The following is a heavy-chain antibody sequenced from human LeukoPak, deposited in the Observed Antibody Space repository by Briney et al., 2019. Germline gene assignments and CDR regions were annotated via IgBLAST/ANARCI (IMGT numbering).Heavy chain of an antibody. CDR3: VKDLKGYEEV. V-gene: IGHV3-23*01. J-gene: IGHJ4*02. Sequence: GGSLRLSCAASGFTFNNYALAWVRQTPEKGLECVSAISGDGVSPYYVDSVRGRLTISRDNSKNTVSLRLNSLRVEDTGIYYCVKDLKGYEEVWGQGTLVTVSS. CDR1: GFTFNNYA. CDR2: ISGDGVSP. D-gene: IGHD5-12*01.